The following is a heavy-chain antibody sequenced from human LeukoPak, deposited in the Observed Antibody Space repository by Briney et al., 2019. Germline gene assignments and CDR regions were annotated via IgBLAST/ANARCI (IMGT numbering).Heavy chain of an antibody. Sequence: GGPVRLSCAASVFTFSDYYMSWIRQAPEKGLEWVSYISSSGSTIYYADSVKGRFTIPRDNAKNSLYLQMNSLRAEDTAVYYCARDGRAASTGNWFDPWGQGTLVTVSS. CDR2: ISSSGSTI. D-gene: IGHD6-13*01. CDR3: ARDGRAASTGNWFDP. J-gene: IGHJ5*02. V-gene: IGHV3-11*01. CDR1: VFTFSDYY.